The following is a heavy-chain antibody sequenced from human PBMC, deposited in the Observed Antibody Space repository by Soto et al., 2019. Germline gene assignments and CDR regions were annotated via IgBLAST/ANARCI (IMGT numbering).Heavy chain of an antibody. CDR3: TVSRGAYRYFGS. CDR2: TRNRASGYTT. CDR1: GFGFSDQY. J-gene: IGHJ4*02. D-gene: IGHD3-10*01. Sequence: PGGALRLSCAVSGFGFSDQYMDWVRQAPGKGLEWLARTRNRASGYTTEYAASVKGRFTISRDDSENSLYLQMNSLQVEDTAIYFCTVSRGAYRYFGSWGQGTLVTVSS. V-gene: IGHV3-72*01.